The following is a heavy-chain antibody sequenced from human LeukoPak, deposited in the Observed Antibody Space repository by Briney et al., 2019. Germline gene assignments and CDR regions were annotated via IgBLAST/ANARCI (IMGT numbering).Heavy chain of an antibody. V-gene: IGHV3-7*01. CDR1: GFTFSSYW. J-gene: IGHJ4*02. CDR3: ASLSAVTYYDILTGPYYFDY. Sequence: GGSLRLSCAASGFTFSSYWMSWVRQAPGKGLEWGANIKQDGSEKYYVDSVKARFTISRDNAKNSLYLQMNSLRAEDTAVYYCASLSAVTYYDILTGPYYFDYWGQGTLVTVSP. D-gene: IGHD3-9*01. CDR2: IKQDGSEK.